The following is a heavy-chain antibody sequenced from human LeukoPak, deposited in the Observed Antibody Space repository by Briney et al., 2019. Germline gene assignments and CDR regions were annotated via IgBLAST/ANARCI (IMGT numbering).Heavy chain of an antibody. CDR2: ISGSGGYT. CDR1: GFTFSSYA. J-gene: IGHJ4*02. V-gene: IGHV3-23*01. CDR3: AKDGQPSTRSYLCTNGICYQDY. D-gene: IGHD2-8*01. Sequence: GGSLRLSCEGSGFTFSSYAMTWVRQAPGKGLEWVSSISGSGGYTYYTDSVQGRFTISRDNSKNTLYLKMNSLRVEDTAVYYCAKDGQPSTRSYLCTNGICYQDYWGQGTLVTVSS.